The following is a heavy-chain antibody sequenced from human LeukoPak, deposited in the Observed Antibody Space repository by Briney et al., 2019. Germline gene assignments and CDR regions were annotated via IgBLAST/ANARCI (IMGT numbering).Heavy chain of an antibody. CDR1: GYTFTSYD. D-gene: IGHD5-18*01. V-gene: IGHV1-8*03. CDR2: MNPNSGNT. CDR3: ARGDTYGYSYGYGAYNWFDP. J-gene: IGHJ5*02. Sequence: ASVKVSCKASGYTFTSYDINWVRQATGQGLEWMGWMNPNSGNTGYAQKFQGRVTITRNTSISTAYMELSSLRSEDTAVYYCARGDTYGYSYGYGAYNWFDPWGQGTLVTVSS.